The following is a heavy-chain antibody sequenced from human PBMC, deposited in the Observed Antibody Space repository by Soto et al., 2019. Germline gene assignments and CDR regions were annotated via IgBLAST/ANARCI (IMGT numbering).Heavy chain of an antibody. D-gene: IGHD2-8*01. CDR1: GGSINSGGYY. CDR3: ARDSLRTSGVCYRVFDQ. CDR2: IYNSAIT. V-gene: IGHV4-31*03. Sequence: PXETLSLACTVSGGSINSGGYYWSWIRQVPGKGLEWIGYIYNSAITHYNPSLNSRVSISVDTSKNQFSLRLSSVTAADTAIYYCARDSLRTSGVCYRVFDQWGQRTLVTVSS. J-gene: IGHJ4*02.